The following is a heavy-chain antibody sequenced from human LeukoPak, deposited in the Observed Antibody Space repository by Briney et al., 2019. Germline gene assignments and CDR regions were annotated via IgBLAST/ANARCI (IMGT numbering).Heavy chain of an antibody. V-gene: IGHV3-7*01. J-gene: IGHJ6*02. CDR1: GFTFSNYW. CDR2: IKRDGSVK. CDR3: AASIGYSYTLGV. D-gene: IGHD2/OR15-2a*01. Sequence: GGSLRLSCAASGFTFSNYWVAWVRQAPGKGLEWVANIKRDGSVKYYEDSVKGRFTISRDNAKNSLYLQMNSLGAEDTALYYCAASIGYSYTLGVWGQGTTVTVSS.